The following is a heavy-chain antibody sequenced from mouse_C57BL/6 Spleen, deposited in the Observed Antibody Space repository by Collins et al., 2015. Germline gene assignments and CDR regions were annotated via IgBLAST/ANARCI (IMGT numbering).Heavy chain of an antibody. CDR1: GYTFTDYY. CDR2: INPNNGGT. Sequence: EVQLQQSGPELVKPGASVKISCKASGYTFTDYYMNWVKQSHGKSLEWIGDINPNNGGTSYNQKFKGKATLTVDKSSSTAYMELRSLTSEDSAVYYCARWDYDVAGFAYWGQGTLVTVSA. V-gene: IGHV1-26*01. D-gene: IGHD2-4*01. J-gene: IGHJ3*01. CDR3: ARWDYDVAGFAY.